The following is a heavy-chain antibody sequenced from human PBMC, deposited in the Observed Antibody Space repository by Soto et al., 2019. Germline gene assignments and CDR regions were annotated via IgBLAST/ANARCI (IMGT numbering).Heavy chain of an antibody. CDR2: IRSKANSYAT. CDR3: TRHQDHSYSRGPETRYFDL. Sequence: PVLSMRLSCVGSGFTFSGSAMHWVRQASGKGLEWVGRIRSKANSYATAYAASVKGRFTISRDESKNTAYLQMNSLKTEDTAVYYCTRHQDHSYSRGPETRYFDLRGRGTPGTVS. D-gene: IGHD6-19*01. V-gene: IGHV3-73*01. J-gene: IGHJ2*01. CDR1: GFTFSGSA.